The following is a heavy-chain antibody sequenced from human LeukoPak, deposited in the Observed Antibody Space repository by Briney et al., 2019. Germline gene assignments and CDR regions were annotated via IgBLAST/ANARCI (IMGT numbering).Heavy chain of an antibody. CDR3: AKEIGQYTSTWPSYYFDY. CDR2: ISGSGANT. D-gene: IGHD6-13*01. J-gene: IGHJ4*02. CDR1: GFTFRSFA. V-gene: IGHV3-23*01. Sequence: GGSLRLSCTTSGFTFRSFALSWVRQAPGKGLEWVSGISGSGANTYSADSVKGHFTISRDNSKNTLYLDMKSLRAEDTAVYNCAKEIGQYTSTWPSYYFDYWGQGTLVTVSS.